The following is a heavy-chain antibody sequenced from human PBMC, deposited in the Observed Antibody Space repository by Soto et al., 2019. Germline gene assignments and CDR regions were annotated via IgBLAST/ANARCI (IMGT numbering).Heavy chain of an antibody. V-gene: IGHV4-39*01. CDR1: CGSIFSSISY. CDR2: IYYSGST. D-gene: IGHD2-15*01. Sequence: SETLYLTSTVPCGSIFSSISYWGLIRQPPGKGLVWIGIIYYSGSTYYNPSLKSRVTISVDTSKNQFSLKLSSVTAADTAVYYCASQYCSGGSCYPNRFYYYGMDAWGQGTTVT. J-gene: IGHJ6*02. CDR3: ASQYCSGGSCYPNRFYYYGMDA.